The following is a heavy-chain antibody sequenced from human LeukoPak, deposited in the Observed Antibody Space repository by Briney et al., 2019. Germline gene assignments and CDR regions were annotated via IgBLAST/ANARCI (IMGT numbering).Heavy chain of an antibody. CDR3: ARDRYCSGGSCYSGWFDP. CDR1: GFTLSSYS. J-gene: IGHJ5*02. V-gene: IGHV3-21*01. D-gene: IGHD2-15*01. CDR2: ISSSSSYI. Sequence: PGGSLRLSCAASGFTLSSYSMNWVRQAPGKGLEWVSSISSSSSYIYYADSVKGRFTISRDNAKNSLYLQMNSLRAEDTAVYYCARDRYCSGGSCYSGWFDPWGQGTLVTVSS.